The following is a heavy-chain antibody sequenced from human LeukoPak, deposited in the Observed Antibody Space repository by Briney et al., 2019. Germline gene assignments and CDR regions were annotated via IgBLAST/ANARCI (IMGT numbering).Heavy chain of an antibody. J-gene: IGHJ4*02. D-gene: IGHD6-13*01. Sequence: GESLKISCKGSGYRFTNYWIAWVRQMPGKGLEWMGIFYPADSDTIYSPSFQGQVTFSADKSINTAYLQWSSLEASDTAMYYCATPSAAAPGTLDYWGQGTLVTVSS. V-gene: IGHV5-51*01. CDR1: GYRFTNYW. CDR3: ATPSAAAPGTLDY. CDR2: FYPADSDT.